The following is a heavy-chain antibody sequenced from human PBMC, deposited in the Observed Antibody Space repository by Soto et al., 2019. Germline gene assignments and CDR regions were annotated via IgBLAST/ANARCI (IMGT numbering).Heavy chain of an antibody. D-gene: IGHD3-16*01. CDR1: GYTFTRSG. V-gene: IGHV1-18*01. CDR3: ARMGDVPYYYYGMDV. CDR2: INGYNGNT. J-gene: IGHJ6*02. Sequence: QVQLVQSGAEVKKPGASVKVSCKASGYTFTRSGISWVRQAPGQGIEWMGWINGYNGNTNYTQKSQGRITMTTDTPTSTAYMELRSRRSDDTAVYFFARMGDVPYYYYGMDVWGQGTTVIVSS.